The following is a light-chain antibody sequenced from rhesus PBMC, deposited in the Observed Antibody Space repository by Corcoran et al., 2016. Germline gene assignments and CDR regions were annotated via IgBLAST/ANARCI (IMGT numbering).Light chain of an antibody. CDR3: QQHSNYPYN. CDR1: QGSSNY. Sequence: DIQMTQSPSSLSASVGDTVPITCRGSQGSSNYLAWYQQKPGKAPKPLIYYASILESGVPSRLSGSGSGTDFTLTISSLQPEDFGIYYCQQHSNYPYNFGQGTKVEIK. J-gene: IGKJ2*01. V-gene: IGKV1S14*01. CDR2: YAS.